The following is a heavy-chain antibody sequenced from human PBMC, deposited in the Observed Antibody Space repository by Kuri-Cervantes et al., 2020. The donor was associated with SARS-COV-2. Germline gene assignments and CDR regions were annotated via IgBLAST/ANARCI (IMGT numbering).Heavy chain of an antibody. Sequence: SLNISCAGSGFNFSTYVMNWVRQAPGKRLEWVTGISWNSGSIGYADSVKGRFTISRDNAKNSLYLQMNGLSDEDTAVYYWANLVATGYWGQGTLVTVSS. V-gene: IGHV3-9*01. J-gene: IGHJ4*02. CDR2: ISWNSGSI. CDR3: ANLVATGY. CDR1: GFNFSTYV. D-gene: IGHD5-12*01.